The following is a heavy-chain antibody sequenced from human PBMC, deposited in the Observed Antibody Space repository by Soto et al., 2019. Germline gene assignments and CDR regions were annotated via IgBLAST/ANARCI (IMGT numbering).Heavy chain of an antibody. Sequence: QVQLQESGPGLVKPSGTLSLTCTVSGGSISSHNWWIWVRQPPGKGLEWIGEIYHSGITNYNPSLKSRISISVDKSKNLFSLKLSSVTAAYTAIYYCARDFDAWNPHYYYGMDVWGQGTTVAVSS. J-gene: IGHJ6*02. V-gene: IGHV4-4*02. D-gene: IGHD1-1*01. CDR3: ARDFDAWNPHYYYGMDV. CDR2: IYHSGIT. CDR1: GGSISSHNW.